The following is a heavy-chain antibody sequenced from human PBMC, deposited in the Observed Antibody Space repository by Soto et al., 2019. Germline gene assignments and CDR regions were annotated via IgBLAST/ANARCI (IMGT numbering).Heavy chain of an antibody. V-gene: IGHV3-23*01. CDR3: ARDPSGNYYYGMDV. J-gene: IGHJ6*02. Sequence: GGSLRLSCVASGITFRSRAMSWVRQAPGEGLEWVSTTTDTDGDRKYADSVRGRFTISRDNSKNTLYLQMSSLRAEDTAVYYCARDPSGNYYYGMDVWGQGTTVTVSS. CDR1: GITFRSRA. D-gene: IGHD1-26*01. CDR2: TTDTDGDR.